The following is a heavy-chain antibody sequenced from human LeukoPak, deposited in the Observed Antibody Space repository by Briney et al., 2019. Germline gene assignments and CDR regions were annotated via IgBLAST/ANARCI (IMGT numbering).Heavy chain of an antibody. CDR2: ISSISSYI. J-gene: IGHJ6*02. D-gene: IGHD2-15*01. CDR1: GFTISSYS. Sequence: GGSQRLSCAASGFTISSYSMNWVRQAPGKGLEWVSSISSISSYIYYADSVKGRFTISRDNAKNSLYLQMNSLRAEDTAVYYCARDPTPRYCSGGSCYTHYGMDVWGQGTTVTVSS. CDR3: ARDPTPRYCSGGSCYTHYGMDV. V-gene: IGHV3-21*01.